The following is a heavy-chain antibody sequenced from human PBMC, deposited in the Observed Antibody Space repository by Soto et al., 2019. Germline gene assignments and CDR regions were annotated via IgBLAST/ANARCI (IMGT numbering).Heavy chain of an antibody. CDR1: GFAFSVSG. Sequence: EAQLLESGGDWVQSGGSLRLSCAASGFAFSVSGMSWVRQAPGRGPEGVSAIRSDGSPHYAASVKGRFTVSRDNSKNTLYLPMDSLRAEYTAVYYCATLPWAVTNVNLWGQGTLVTVSS. CDR2: IRSDGSP. V-gene: IGHV3-23*01. CDR3: ATLPWAVTNVNL. D-gene: IGHD4-17*01. J-gene: IGHJ4*02.